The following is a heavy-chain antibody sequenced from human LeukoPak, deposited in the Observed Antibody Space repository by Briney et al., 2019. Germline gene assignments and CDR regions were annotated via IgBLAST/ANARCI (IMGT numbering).Heavy chain of an antibody. Sequence: ASVKVSCKASGYTFTGYYMHWVRQAPGQGLEWMGWINPNSGGTNYAQKFQGRVTMTRDTSISTAYMELSRLRSDDTAVYYCARAGGGYGYYYYYMDVWGKGTTVTISS. J-gene: IGHJ6*03. CDR3: ARAGGGYGYYYYYMDV. CDR1: GYTFTGYY. CDR2: INPNSGGT. V-gene: IGHV1-2*02. D-gene: IGHD5-12*01.